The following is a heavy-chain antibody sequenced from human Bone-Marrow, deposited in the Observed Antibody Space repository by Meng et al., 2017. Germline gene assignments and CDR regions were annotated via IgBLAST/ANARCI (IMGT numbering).Heavy chain of an antibody. Sequence: QVQLQQWGAGLLKPSETLSLTCAVYGGSFSGYYWSWIRQPPGKGLEWIGEINHSGSTNYNPSLKSRVTISVDTSKNQFSLMLSSVTAADTAVYYCAGGSGSPEYCSSTSCYSGGWFDPWGQGTLVTVSS. V-gene: IGHV4-34*01. CDR3: AGGSGSPEYCSSTSCYSGGWFDP. D-gene: IGHD2-2*02. CDR1: GGSFSGYY. CDR2: INHSGST. J-gene: IGHJ5*02.